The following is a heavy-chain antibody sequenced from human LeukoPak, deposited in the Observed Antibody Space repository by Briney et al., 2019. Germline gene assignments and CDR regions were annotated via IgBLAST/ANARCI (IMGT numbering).Heavy chain of an antibody. CDR3: AKETFVVVPAAIADRVGNELDY. V-gene: IGHV3-23*01. Sequence: TSGTLSLTCAVSGGSIFSSNWWSWVRQAPGKGLEWVSAISGSGGSTYYADSVKGRFTISRDNSKNTLYLQMNSLRAEDTAVYYCAKETFVVVPAAIADRVGNELDYWGQGTLVTVSS. D-gene: IGHD2-2*01. CDR1: GGSIFSSNW. CDR2: ISGSGGST. J-gene: IGHJ4*02.